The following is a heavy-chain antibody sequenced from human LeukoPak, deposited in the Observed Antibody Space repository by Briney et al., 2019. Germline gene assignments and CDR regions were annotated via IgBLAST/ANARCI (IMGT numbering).Heavy chain of an antibody. CDR2: VYSSGTT. Sequence: SETLSLTCTVSGGSISSNNYYWGWIRQPPGKGLEWIGSVYSSGTTYYNPSLTSRVTISVDTSKNEFSLKVNSVTAADTAPYYCARVYEYFDPWGQGILVTVSS. CDR1: GGSISSNNYY. J-gene: IGHJ5*02. V-gene: IGHV4-39*01. D-gene: IGHD2/OR15-2a*01. CDR3: ARVYEYFDP.